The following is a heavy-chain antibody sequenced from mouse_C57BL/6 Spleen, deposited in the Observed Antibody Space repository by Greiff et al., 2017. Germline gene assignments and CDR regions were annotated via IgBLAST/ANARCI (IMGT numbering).Heavy chain of an antibody. CDR1: GFTFSDYY. Sequence: EVKVVESEGGLVQPGSSMKLSCTASGFTFSDYYMAWVRQVPEKGLEWVANINYDGSSTYYLDSLKSRFIISRDNAKNILYLQMSSLKSEDTATYYCARVPAEYFDYWGQGTTLTVSS. CDR3: ARVPAEYFDY. CDR2: INYDGSST. V-gene: IGHV5-16*01. J-gene: IGHJ2*01.